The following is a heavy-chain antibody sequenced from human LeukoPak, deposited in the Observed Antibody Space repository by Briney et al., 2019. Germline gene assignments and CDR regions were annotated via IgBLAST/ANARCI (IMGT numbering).Heavy chain of an antibody. CDR3: ARGRYYFDDSDAYFY. Sequence: PSETLSLTCAVDGGSFSGYYWSYIRQSPGKGLEWIGEINHDGSTNYNPSLKSRVTMSVDTSKNQFSLKLRSVTAADTAVYYCARGRYYFDDSDAYFYWGQGTLVTVSS. CDR2: INHDGST. V-gene: IGHV4-34*01. J-gene: IGHJ4*02. D-gene: IGHD3-16*01. CDR1: GGSFSGYY.